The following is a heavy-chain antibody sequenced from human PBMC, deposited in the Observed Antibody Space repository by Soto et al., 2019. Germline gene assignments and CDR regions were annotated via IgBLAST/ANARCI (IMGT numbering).Heavy chain of an antibody. V-gene: IGHV3-23*01. J-gene: IGHJ2*01. D-gene: IGHD2-15*01. CDR2: MGGSGGSP. CDR1: GFTLSSYA. CDR3: AKDSDFRDRIFWYFDL. Sequence: EVQLLESGGGLVQPGGSLRLSCAASGFTLSSYAMGWVRQAPGKGLEWVSTMGGSGGSPYYADSVKGRFTISRDNSKNILYLQMNSLRAEDTAVYYCAKDSDFRDRIFWYFDLWGRGTLVTVSS.